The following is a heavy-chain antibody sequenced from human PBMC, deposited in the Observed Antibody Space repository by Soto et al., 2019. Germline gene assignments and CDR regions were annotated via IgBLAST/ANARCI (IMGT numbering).Heavy chain of an antibody. Sequence: QVQLVQSGAEVNKPGSSVKVSCKASGGTFSSYAFAWVRQAPGQGLEWMGGIIPIFATANYAQKFQGRVTITADEATPTAYMELRSLRSEDTALYYCAGHFTYYDPQGGGFDPWGQGTLVTVSS. J-gene: IGHJ5*02. CDR3: AGHFTYYDPQGGGFDP. CDR2: IIPIFATA. V-gene: IGHV1-69*01. CDR1: GGTFSSYA. D-gene: IGHD3-3*01.